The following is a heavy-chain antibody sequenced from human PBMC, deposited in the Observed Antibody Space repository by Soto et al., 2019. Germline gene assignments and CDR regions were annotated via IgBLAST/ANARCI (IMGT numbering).Heavy chain of an antibody. Sequence: GGSLRLSCAASGFIFSSYSMNWVRQAPGKGLEWVSYISSSSSTIYYAESVKGRFTISRDNAKNSLHLQMNSLRDEDTAVYYCARGITMIEPAFDYWGQGTLVTVSS. CDR1: GFIFSSYS. D-gene: IGHD3-22*01. V-gene: IGHV3-48*02. CDR2: ISSSSSTI. J-gene: IGHJ4*02. CDR3: ARGITMIEPAFDY.